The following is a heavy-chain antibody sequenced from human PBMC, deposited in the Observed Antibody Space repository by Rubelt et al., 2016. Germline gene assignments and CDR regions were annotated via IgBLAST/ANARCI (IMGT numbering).Heavy chain of an antibody. D-gene: IGHD1-26*01. CDR3: ARHGQVQSGDAFDI. J-gene: IGHJ3*02. CDR2: IYPGDSDT. CDR1: GYSFTSYW. V-gene: IGHV5-51*01. Sequence: EVQLVQSGAEVKKPGESLKISCKGSGYSFTSYWIGWVRQMPGKGLEWMGIIYPGDSDTRYSPAFQGQVTTSADKSISAAYRQWGSLKAADTAMYYCARHGQVQSGDAFDIWGQGTMVTVSS.